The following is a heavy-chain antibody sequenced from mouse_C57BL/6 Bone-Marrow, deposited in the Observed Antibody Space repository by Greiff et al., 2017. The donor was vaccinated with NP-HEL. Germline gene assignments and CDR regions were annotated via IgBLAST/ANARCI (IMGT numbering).Heavy chain of an antibody. CDR2: IRNKANGYTT. Sequence: EVQLVESGGGLVQPGGSLSLSCAASGFTFTDYYMSWVRQPPGKALEWLGFIRNKANGYTTEYSASVKGRFTISRDNSQSILYLQMNALRAEDSATYYCARYPRNPLYYYAMDYWGQGTSVTVSS. V-gene: IGHV7-3*01. CDR1: GFTFTDYY. CDR3: ARYPRNPLYYYAMDY. D-gene: IGHD2-1*01. J-gene: IGHJ4*01.